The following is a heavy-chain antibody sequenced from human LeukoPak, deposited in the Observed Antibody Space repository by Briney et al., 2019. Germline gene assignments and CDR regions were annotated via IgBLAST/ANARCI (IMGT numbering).Heavy chain of an antibody. CDR3: ARVGERWLQLPDY. J-gene: IGHJ4*02. CDR2: TYSGGST. V-gene: IGHV3-66*02. CDR1: GFTVSSNY. Sequence: PGGSLRLSCAASGFTVSSNYMSWVRQAPGKGLEWVSVTYSGGSTYYADSVKGRFTISRDNSKNTLYLQMNSLRAEDTAVYYCARVGERWLQLPDYWGQGTLVTVSS. D-gene: IGHD5-24*01.